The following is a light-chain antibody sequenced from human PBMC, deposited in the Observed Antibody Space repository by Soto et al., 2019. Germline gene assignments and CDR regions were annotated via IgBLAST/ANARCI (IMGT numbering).Light chain of an antibody. Sequence: QSALTQPASVSGSPGQSITVSCTGASGDVGNYKFVSWYQQHPGKAPKLIIFEVDKRPSGVSDRFSGSKSGNTASLTVSGLQAEDEADYYCCSYSGRSTFVFGTGTKLTV. CDR1: SGDVGNYKF. V-gene: IGLV2-23*02. CDR3: CSYSGRSTFV. J-gene: IGLJ1*01. CDR2: EVD.